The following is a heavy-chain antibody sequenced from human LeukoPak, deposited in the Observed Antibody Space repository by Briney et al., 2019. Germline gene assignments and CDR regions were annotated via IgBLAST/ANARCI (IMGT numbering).Heavy chain of an antibody. J-gene: IGHJ2*01. CDR2: IYHSGST. V-gene: IGHV4-30-2*01. CDR3: ARDTVVTSAFDL. CDR1: GGSISGGGYY. D-gene: IGHD4-23*01. Sequence: SETLSLTCTVFGGSISGGGYYWSWIRQPPGKGLEWIGYIYHSGSTYYNPSLKSRVTISVDRSKNQFSLKLSSVTAADTAVYYCARDTVVTSAFDLWGRGTLVTVSS.